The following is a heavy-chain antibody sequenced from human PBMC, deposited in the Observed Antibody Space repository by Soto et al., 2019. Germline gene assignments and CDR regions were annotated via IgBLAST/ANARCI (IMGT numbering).Heavy chain of an antibody. CDR1: GYTFTTYD. V-gene: IGHV1-8*01. CDR3: ASPFDHYDTTGYYPLDS. CDR2: MNANSGNK. D-gene: IGHD3-22*01. J-gene: IGHJ4*02. Sequence: QVQLVQSGAEVKKPGASVKVSCKASGYTFTTYDINWVRQATGQALEWLGWMNANSGNKGYAQKLQGRVTMTRDTSINTAYMELSSLRSEDTAVYYCASPFDHYDTTGYYPLDSWGQGTLVTVSS.